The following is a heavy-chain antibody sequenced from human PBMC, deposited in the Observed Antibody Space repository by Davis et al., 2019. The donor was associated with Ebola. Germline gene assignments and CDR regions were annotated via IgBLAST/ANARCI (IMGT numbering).Heavy chain of an antibody. Sequence: ASVKVSCKASGYSFTNYFVHWMRQAPGQGLEWMGIIDPNGGTDYAQKFQGRLTMTTDTSTRTVSMELSSLRSEDTAVYYCARPSSFNTISCYALDTWGQGTLVTVSS. CDR1: GYSFTNYF. J-gene: IGHJ5*02. V-gene: IGHV1-46*01. D-gene: IGHD2-2*01. CDR3: ARPSSFNTISCYALDT. CDR2: IDPNGGT.